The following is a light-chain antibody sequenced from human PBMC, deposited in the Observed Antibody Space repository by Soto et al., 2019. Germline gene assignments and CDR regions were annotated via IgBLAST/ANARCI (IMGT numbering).Light chain of an antibody. J-gene: IGKJ1*01. V-gene: IGKV1-5*01. CDR2: DAS. Sequence: DIQMTQSPYTLSASVGDSVTLTCRASQSISSWLAWYQQKPGKAPKLLIYDASSLESGVPSRFSGSGSGTEFTLTISSLQPDDFATYYCQHYNSYSEAFGQGTKVHIK. CDR3: QHYNSYSEA. CDR1: QSISSW.